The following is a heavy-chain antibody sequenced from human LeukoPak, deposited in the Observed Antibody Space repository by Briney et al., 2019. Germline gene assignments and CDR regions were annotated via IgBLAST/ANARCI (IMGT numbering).Heavy chain of an antibody. CDR3: ARVVRNLEWLLSYYFDY. CDR1: GGTFSSYA. V-gene: IGHV1-69*13. D-gene: IGHD3-3*01. J-gene: IGHJ4*02. CDR2: IIPTFGTA. Sequence: SVKVSCKASGGTFSSYAISWVRQAPGQGLEWMGGIIPTFGTANYAQKFQGRVTITADESTSTAYMELSSLRSEDTAVYYCARVVRNLEWLLSYYFDYWGQGTLVTVSS.